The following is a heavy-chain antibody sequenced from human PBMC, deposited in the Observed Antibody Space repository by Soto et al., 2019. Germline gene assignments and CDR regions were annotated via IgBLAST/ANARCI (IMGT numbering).Heavy chain of an antibody. V-gene: IGHV3-30*18. CDR3: AKGGSGWSSDY. CDR1: GFTFSSYA. J-gene: IGHJ4*02. CDR2: ISYDGSNK. Sequence: ESGGDVVQPGGSLRLSCAASGFTFSSYAMNWVRQAPGKGLEWVALISYDGSNKYYADSVKGRFTISRDNSKTTLYLLMNSLSAEDTAVYYCAKGGSGWSSDYWGQGTLVTVSS. D-gene: IGHD6-19*01.